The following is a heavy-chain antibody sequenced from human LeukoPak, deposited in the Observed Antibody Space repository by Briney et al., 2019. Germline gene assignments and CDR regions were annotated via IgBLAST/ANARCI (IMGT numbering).Heavy chain of an antibody. CDR3: ARVAIRDLYGMDV. V-gene: IGHV1-2*02. D-gene: IGHD3-10*01. CDR2: INPKSGGT. J-gene: IGHJ6*02. Sequence: GASVKVSCKASGYTFTGYYMHWVRQAPGQGLEWMGWINPKSGGTNYAQKFRGRVPMTRDTPISTAYMELSRLRSDDTAVYYCARVAIRDLYGMDVWGQGTTVTVSS. CDR1: GYTFTGYY.